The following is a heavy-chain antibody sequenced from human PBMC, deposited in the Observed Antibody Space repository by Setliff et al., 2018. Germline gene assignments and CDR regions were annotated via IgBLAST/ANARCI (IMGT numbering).Heavy chain of an antibody. CDR3: ARESGEGYSSNTDY. CDR1: GYTFRQSI. J-gene: IGHJ4*02. D-gene: IGHD6-19*01. CDR2: IGVYSGNT. Sequence: ASVKVSCKASGYTFRQSIVSWVRQAPGQGLEWLGWIGVYSGNTYSAQRFQGRVSLTTDESTNTAYLELRGLRSDDTAVYYCARESGEGYSSNTDYWGQGTLVTVSS. V-gene: IGHV1-18*01.